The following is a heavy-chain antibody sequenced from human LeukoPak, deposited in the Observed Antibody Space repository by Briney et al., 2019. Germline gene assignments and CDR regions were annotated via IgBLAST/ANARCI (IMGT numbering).Heavy chain of an antibody. CDR1: GGSISSSSYY. V-gene: IGHV4-61*01. D-gene: IGHD3-22*01. J-gene: IGHJ4*02. CDR2: IYYSGST. CDR3: ASRSPYDSSGYYYVYYFDY. Sequence: TSETLSLTCTVSGGSISSSSYYWSWIRQPPGKGLEWIGYIYYSGSTNYNPSLKSRVTISVDTSKNQFSLKLSSVTAADTAVYYCASRSPYDSSGYYYVYYFDYWGQGTLVTVSS.